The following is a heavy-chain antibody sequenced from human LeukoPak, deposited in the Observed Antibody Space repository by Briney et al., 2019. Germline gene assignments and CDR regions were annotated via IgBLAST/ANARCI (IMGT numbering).Heavy chain of an antibody. Sequence: SETLSLTCTVSGGSISSYYWSWIRQPAGKGLEWIGRIYTSGSTNYNPSLKSRVTMSVDTSKNQFSLKLSSVTAADTAVYYCARDRSGSYYHYYYMDVWGKGTTVTVSS. J-gene: IGHJ6*03. V-gene: IGHV4-4*07. D-gene: IGHD1-26*01. CDR1: GGSISSYY. CDR2: IYTSGST. CDR3: ARDRSGSYYHYYYMDV.